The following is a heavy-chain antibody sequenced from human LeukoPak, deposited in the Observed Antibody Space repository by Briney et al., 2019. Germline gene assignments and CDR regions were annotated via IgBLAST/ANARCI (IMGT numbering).Heavy chain of an antibody. J-gene: IGHJ4*02. CDR1: GYTFTGYY. CDR3: ARDGGIAVAGRFDY. CDR2: INPKSGGT. D-gene: IGHD6-13*01. V-gene: IGHV1-2*02. Sequence: ASVKLSCKASGYTFTGYYMHWVRQAPGQGLEWMGWINPKSGGTNYAQKFQGRVTMTRDTSISTAHMELSRLRSDDTAVYYCARDGGIAVAGRFDYWGQGILVTVSS.